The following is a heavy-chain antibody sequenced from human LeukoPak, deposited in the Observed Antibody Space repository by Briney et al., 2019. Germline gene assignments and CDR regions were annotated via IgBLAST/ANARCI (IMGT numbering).Heavy chain of an antibody. D-gene: IGHD3-22*01. CDR2: IGGSPTTM. J-gene: IGHJ4*02. CDR3: ARRVIVVGLDY. CDR1: GASFSSYY. V-gene: IGHV3-69-1*02. Sequence: ETLSLTCTVSGASFSSYYWSWLRQPPGKGLEWVSTIGGSPTTMHYADSVKGRFTISRDNAKNSLYLQMNSLRAEDTAVYYCARRVIVVGLDYWGQGTLVTVSS.